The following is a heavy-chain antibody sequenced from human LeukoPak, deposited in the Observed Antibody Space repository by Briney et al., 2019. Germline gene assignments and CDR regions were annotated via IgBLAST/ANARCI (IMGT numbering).Heavy chain of an antibody. Sequence: SQTLSLTCAVSGGSISSGGYSWSWIRQPPGKGLEWIGYIYHSGSTYYNPSLKSRVTISVDRSKNQFSLKLSSVTAADTAVYYCARVSPPRITDGSGYGAFDIWGQGTMVTVSS. J-gene: IGHJ3*02. V-gene: IGHV4-30-2*01. CDR3: ARVSPPRITDGSGYGAFDI. CDR1: GGSISSGGYS. D-gene: IGHD3-3*01. CDR2: IYHSGST.